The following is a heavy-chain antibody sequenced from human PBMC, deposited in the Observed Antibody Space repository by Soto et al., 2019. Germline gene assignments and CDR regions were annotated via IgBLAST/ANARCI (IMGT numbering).Heavy chain of an antibody. CDR3: AKMEGMDPWAYSFDY. CDR1: GFTFSDFA. CDR2: IYGGGNGP. D-gene: IGHD3-10*01. Sequence: EVQVLESGGGLVQPGGSLRLSCAATGFTFSDFAMSWVRQAPGKGLEWVSRIYGGGNGPHYADSVKGRVTISRDNSKNTLYLQMNSLRAEYMAVYYCAKMEGMDPWAYSFDYWGQGTLVTVSS. V-gene: IGHV3-23*01. J-gene: IGHJ4*02.